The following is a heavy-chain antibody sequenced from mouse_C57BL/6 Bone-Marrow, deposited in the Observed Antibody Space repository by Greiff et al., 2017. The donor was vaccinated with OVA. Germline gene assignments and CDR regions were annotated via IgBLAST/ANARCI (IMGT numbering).Heavy chain of an antibody. Sequence: QVQLQQSGAELVMPGASVKLSCKASGYTFTSYWMHWVKQRPGQGLEWIGEIDPSDSYTNYNQKFKGKSTLTVDKSSSTAYMQLSSLTSEDSAVYYCARVFITTVVADWYFDVWGTGTTVTVSS. J-gene: IGHJ1*03. CDR3: ARVFITTVVADWYFDV. CDR1: GYTFTSYW. D-gene: IGHD1-1*01. V-gene: IGHV1-69*01. CDR2: IDPSDSYT.